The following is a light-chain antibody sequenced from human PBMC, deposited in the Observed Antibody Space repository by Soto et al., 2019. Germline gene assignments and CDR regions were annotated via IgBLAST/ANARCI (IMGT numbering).Light chain of an antibody. Sequence: DIQMTQSTSTLSASVGDRVTITCRASQSISSWLAWYQQKPGKAPQLLIYKAYSLESGVQSRFSGSGSGTEFTLTINSLQHDDFATYYCQQYNTYWTFGQGTKVDI. CDR3: QQYNTYWT. V-gene: IGKV1-5*03. CDR2: KAY. CDR1: QSISSW. J-gene: IGKJ1*01.